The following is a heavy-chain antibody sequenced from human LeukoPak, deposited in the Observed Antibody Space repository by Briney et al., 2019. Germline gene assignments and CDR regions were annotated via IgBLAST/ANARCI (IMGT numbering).Heavy chain of an antibody. D-gene: IGHD2-15*01. CDR3: ARHPDIASYNWFDP. V-gene: IGHV4-39*01. Sequence: PSETLSLTCTVSGGSISSYYWGWIRQPPGKGLEWIGSIYYSGSTYYNPSLKSRVTISVDTSKNQFSLKLSSVTAADTAVYYCARHPDIASYNWFDPWGQGTLVTVSS. CDR2: IYYSGST. J-gene: IGHJ5*02. CDR1: GGSISSYY.